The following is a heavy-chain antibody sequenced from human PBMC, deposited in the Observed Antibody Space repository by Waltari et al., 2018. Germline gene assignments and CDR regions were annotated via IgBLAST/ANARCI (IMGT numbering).Heavy chain of an antibody. J-gene: IGHJ6*02. V-gene: IGHV4-39*07. D-gene: IGHD3-10*01. CDR1: GGSISSSSYY. CDR3: ARCHRGDYYYGMDV. CDR2: IYYSGCT. Sequence: QLQLQESGPGLVKPSETLSLTCTVPGGSISSSSYYLGWIRQPPGTGLEWLGSIYYSGCTYYNPSLKSRVTISVDTSKNQFSLKLSSVTAADTAVYYCARCHRGDYYYGMDVWGQGTTVTVSS.